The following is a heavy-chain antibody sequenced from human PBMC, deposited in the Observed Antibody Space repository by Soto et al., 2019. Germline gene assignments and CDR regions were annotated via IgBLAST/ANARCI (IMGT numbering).Heavy chain of an antibody. CDR1: GYTFTSYY. V-gene: IGHV1-46*01. J-gene: IGHJ4*02. D-gene: IGHD6-19*01. CDR2: INPSGGST. Sequence: ASVKVSCKASGYTFTSYYMHWVRQAPGQGLEWMGIINPSGGSTSYAQKFQGRVTMTRDTSTSTVYMELSSLRSEDTAVYYCARGPPSYSSGWYYFDYWGQGTLVTVSS. CDR3: ARGPPSYSSGWYYFDY.